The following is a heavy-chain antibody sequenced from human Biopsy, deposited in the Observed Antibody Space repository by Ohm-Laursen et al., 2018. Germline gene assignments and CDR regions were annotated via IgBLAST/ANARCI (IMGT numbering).Heavy chain of an antibody. J-gene: IGHJ3*01. CDR2: ISDRGST. CDR3: ARLYRLDDYWNDDPPDTFVV. CDR1: GGSISSSGDY. D-gene: IGHD3-3*01. Sequence: SETLSLTCTVSGGSISSSGDYWSWIRQPPRKGLEWIGYISDRGSTNYNPSLRGRVTISVDTSKNQFSLRLTSVTAADTAVFFCARLYRLDDYWNDDPPDTFVVWGQGTMVTVSS. V-gene: IGHV4-61*08.